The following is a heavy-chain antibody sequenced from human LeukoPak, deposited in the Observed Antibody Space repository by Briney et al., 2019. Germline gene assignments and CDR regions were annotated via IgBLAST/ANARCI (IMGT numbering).Heavy chain of an antibody. V-gene: IGHV4-30-4*08. CDR3: ARVGLDLRSSSVFDH. J-gene: IGHJ4*02. CDR2: IYYSGST. CDR1: GASISSGDYF. Sequence: SQTLSLTCTVSGASISSGDYFWSWIRQAPGQGLEWIGNIYYSGSTSSNPSLRSRTTLSVDTSKNEFSLRLRSVTAADTAVYYCARVGLDLRSSSVFDHWGQGTLVTVSS. D-gene: IGHD3-3*01.